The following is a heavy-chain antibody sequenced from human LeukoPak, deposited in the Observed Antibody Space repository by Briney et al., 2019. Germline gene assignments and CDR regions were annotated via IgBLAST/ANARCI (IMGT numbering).Heavy chain of an antibody. CDR2: IKTDGSEK. CDR3: ARDYTGYFP. J-gene: IGHJ5*02. Sequence: PGGSLRLSCEASGFTFSSYWVSWVRQAPGKGLEWVANIKTDGSEKYYVDSVKGRFTISRDNAKNSLYLQMNSLRAEDTAVYYCARDYTGYFPWGQGTLVTVSS. V-gene: IGHV3-7*03. D-gene: IGHD3-9*01. CDR1: GFTFSSYW.